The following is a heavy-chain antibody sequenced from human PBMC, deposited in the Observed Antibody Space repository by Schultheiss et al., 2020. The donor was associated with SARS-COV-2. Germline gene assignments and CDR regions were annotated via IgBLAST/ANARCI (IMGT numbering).Heavy chain of an antibody. CDR1: GYSFTSYW. D-gene: IGHD3-3*01. V-gene: IGHV5-10-1*01. J-gene: IGHJ4*02. Sequence: GGSLRLSCKGSGYSFTSYWISWVRKMPGKGLEWMGRIDPSDSYTNYSPSFQGHVTISADKSISTAYLQWSSLKASDTAMYYCARQVGSSYYDFWSIDYWGQGTLVTVAA. CDR3: ARQVGSSYYDFWSIDY. CDR2: IDPSDSYT.